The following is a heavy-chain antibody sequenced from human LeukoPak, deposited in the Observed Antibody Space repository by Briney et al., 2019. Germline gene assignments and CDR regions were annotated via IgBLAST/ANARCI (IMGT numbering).Heavy chain of an antibody. Sequence: SETLSLTCTVSGGPISSYYWSWIRQPPGKGLEWIGYIYYSGSTNYNPSLKSRVTISVDTSKNQFSLKLSSVTAADTAVYYCARESRLGFDYWGQGTLVTVSS. CDR2: IYYSGST. CDR3: ARESRLGFDY. J-gene: IGHJ4*02. V-gene: IGHV4-59*01. CDR1: GGPISSYY. D-gene: IGHD4-11*01.